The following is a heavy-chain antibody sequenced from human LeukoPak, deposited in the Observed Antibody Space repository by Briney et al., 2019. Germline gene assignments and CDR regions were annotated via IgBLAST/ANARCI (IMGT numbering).Heavy chain of an antibody. Sequence: GESLKISCQGSGYSFATYWIAWVRQMPGKGLEWMGIIYPGDSDTKYSPSFQGQVTISADKPINTAYLQWSSLKASDTAMYYCARRGSPPIDFDYWGLGTLVTVSS. CDR3: ARRGSPPIDFDY. CDR1: GYSFATYW. V-gene: IGHV5-51*01. CDR2: IYPGDSDT. J-gene: IGHJ4*02.